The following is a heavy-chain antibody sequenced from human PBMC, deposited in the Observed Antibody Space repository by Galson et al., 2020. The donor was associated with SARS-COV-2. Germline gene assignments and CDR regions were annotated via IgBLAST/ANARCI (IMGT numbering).Heavy chain of an antibody. CDR1: GGSISSIY. J-gene: IGHJ4*02. D-gene: IGHD2-2*02. V-gene: IGHV4-59*08. CDR2: IYYSGST. Sequence: ASETLSLTCTVSGGSISSIYCGWIRQPPGKGLEWIGYIYYSGSTNYNPSLKSRVTISVDTSKNLFSLDLSSVTAADTAVHYCARHGGYTSPPVFWGQGILVTVSS. CDR3: ARHGGYTSPPVF.